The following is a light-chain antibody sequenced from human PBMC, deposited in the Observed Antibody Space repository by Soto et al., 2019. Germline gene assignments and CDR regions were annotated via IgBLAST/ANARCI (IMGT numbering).Light chain of an antibody. J-gene: IGKJ2*01. CDR2: DAS. CDR3: QQRGSRYT. V-gene: IGKV3-11*01. Sequence: EIVLTQSPATLSLSPGERATLSCRASQSLSTFLAWYQQKHGQAPRLLLYDASNRATGSPAMCSGRSAGTYITLTIRSLAPEYVAVYYWQQRGSRYTFGQGTNLEIK. CDR1: QSLSTF.